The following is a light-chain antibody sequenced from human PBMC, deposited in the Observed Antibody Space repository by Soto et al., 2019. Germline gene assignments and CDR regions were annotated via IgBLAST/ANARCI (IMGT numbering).Light chain of an antibody. CDR1: LDIDKC. V-gene: IGKV1-39*01. CDR2: AAS. Sequence: DIQMTQSPSSLSASVGDRIAITCRASLDIDKCLNWYLQKPGKAPKLLIYAASNLQSGVTSRISGSGSGTHFTLTISSLQTEDFATFYCQQSYIIPYTFGQGTKVEIK. J-gene: IGKJ2*01. CDR3: QQSYIIPYT.